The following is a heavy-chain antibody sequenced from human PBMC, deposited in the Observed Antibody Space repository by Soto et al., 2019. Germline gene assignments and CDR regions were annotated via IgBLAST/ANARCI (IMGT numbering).Heavy chain of an antibody. CDR2: IRSKANSYAT. D-gene: IGHD6-6*01. V-gene: IGHV3-73*01. J-gene: IGHJ5*02. CDR3: TASIAARDNWFDP. Sequence: EVQLLESGGGLVQPGGSLRLSCAASGFTFSSYAMSWVRQAPGKGLEWVGRIRSKANSYATAYAASVKGRFTISRDDSKNTAYLQMNSLKTEDTAVYYCTASIAARDNWFDPWGQGTLVTVSS. CDR1: GFTFSSYA.